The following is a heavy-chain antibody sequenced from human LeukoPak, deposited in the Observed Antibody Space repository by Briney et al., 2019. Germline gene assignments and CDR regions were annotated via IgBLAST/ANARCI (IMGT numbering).Heavy chain of an antibody. V-gene: IGHV3-30-3*01. D-gene: IGHD2-15*01. J-gene: IGHJ6*02. CDR1: GFTFSSYA. CDR2: ISYDGSNK. CDR3: AREDCSGGSCYVYYYYYGMDV. Sequence: PGRSLRLSCAASGFTFSSYAMHWVRQAPGKGLEWVAVISYDGSNKYYADSVKGRFTISRDNSENTLYLQMNSLRAEDTAVYYCAREDCSGGSCYVYYYYYGMDVWGQGTTVTVSS.